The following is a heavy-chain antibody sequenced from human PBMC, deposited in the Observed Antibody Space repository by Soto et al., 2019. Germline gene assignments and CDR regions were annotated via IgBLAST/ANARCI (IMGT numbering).Heavy chain of an antibody. D-gene: IGHD1-26*01. CDR1: GFTFSSYA. CDR2: ISGSGGST. CDR3: AKDPQWADYYYGMDV. V-gene: IGHV3-23*01. J-gene: IGHJ6*02. Sequence: GGSLRLSCAASGFTFSSYAMSWVRQAPGKGLEWVSAISGSGGSTYYADSVKGRFTISRDNSKNTLYLQMNSLRAEDTAVYYCAKDPQWADYYYGMDVWGQGTTVTVSS.